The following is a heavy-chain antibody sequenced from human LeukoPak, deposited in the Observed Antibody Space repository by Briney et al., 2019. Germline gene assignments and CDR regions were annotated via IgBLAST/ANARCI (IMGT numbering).Heavy chain of an antibody. CDR3: ARLRGYSYGLDY. D-gene: IGHD5-18*01. V-gene: IGHV3-11*03. Sequence: PGGSLRLSCAASGFSFSDHYMSWIRQAPGKGLEWVSYISSSRSFTNYADSVKGRFTISRDTAKNSLYVQMNSLRAEDTAVYYCARLRGYSYGLDYWGQGILVTVSS. J-gene: IGHJ4*02. CDR2: ISSSRSFT. CDR1: GFSFSDHY.